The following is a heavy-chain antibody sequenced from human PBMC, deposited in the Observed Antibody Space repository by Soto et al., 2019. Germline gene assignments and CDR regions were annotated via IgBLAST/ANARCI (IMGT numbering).Heavy chain of an antibody. CDR1: GGTFSSYA. CDR3: ARALNYYDSSGYRLFDY. D-gene: IGHD3-22*01. Sequence: ASVKVSCKASGGTFSSYAISWVRQAPGQGLEWMGRIIPIFGTANYAQKFQGRVTITADESTSTAYMELSSLRSEDTAVYYCARALNYYDSSGYRLFDYWGQGTLVTVSS. CDR2: IIPIFGTA. V-gene: IGHV1-69*13. J-gene: IGHJ4*02.